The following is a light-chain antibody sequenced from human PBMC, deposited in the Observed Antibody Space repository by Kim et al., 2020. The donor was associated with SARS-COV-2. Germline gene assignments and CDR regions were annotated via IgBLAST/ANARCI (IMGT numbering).Light chain of an antibody. J-gene: IGKJ5*01. CDR1: QSVSNY. Sequence: SPGERATLSCRASQSVSNYLVWYQQKPGQAPRLLIYDASNRATGIPARFSGSGSGTDFTLTISSLEPEDFAVYYCQQRSNWPSFTFGQGTRLEIK. V-gene: IGKV3-11*01. CDR3: QQRSNWPSFT. CDR2: DAS.